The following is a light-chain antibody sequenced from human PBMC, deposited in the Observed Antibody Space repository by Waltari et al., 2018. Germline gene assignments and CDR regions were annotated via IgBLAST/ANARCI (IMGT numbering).Light chain of an antibody. CDR2: AVS. V-gene: IGLV2-14*01. CDR3: SSYTSSSTLEGV. J-gene: IGLJ3*02. Sequence: QSALPQPASVSGSPGQSITISCTGTSSDVGGYNYVSWYQQHPGKAPKLMIYAVSNRPSGVSNRFSCSKSGNTAPLTISGLQAEDEADYYCSSYTSSSTLEGVFGGGTKLTVL. CDR1: SSDVGGYNY.